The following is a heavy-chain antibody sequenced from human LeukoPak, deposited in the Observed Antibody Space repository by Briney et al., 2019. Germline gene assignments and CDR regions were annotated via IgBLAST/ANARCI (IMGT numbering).Heavy chain of an antibody. Sequence: PSETLSLTCTVSGGSIRSSSYYWGWIRQPPGKGLEWIGSIYYSGSTYYNPSLKSRVTISVDTSKNQFSLKLSSVTAADTAVYYCARGGRDGYNYHFDYWGQGTLVTVSS. CDR1: GGSIRSSSYY. D-gene: IGHD5-24*01. J-gene: IGHJ4*02. CDR3: ARGGRDGYNYHFDY. V-gene: IGHV4-39*07. CDR2: IYYSGST.